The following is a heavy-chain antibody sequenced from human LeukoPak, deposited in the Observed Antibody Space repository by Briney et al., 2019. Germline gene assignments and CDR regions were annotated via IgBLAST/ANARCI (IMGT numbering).Heavy chain of an antibody. J-gene: IGHJ4*02. D-gene: IGHD1-1*01. CDR1: GFTFSSFW. CDR3: SRITTNGYFEY. Sequence: PGGSLRLSCSASGFTFSSFWMGWVRQAPGKGLEWVASIRWDDERHHVDSVTGRFSVSRDNAKNSLYLQMNSLRAEDTAVYFCSRITTNGYFEYWGQRALVTVSS. CDR2: IRWDDER. V-gene: IGHV3-7*01.